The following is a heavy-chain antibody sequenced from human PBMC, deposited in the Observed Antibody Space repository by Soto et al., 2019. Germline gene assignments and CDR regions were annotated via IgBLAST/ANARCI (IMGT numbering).Heavy chain of an antibody. D-gene: IGHD2-15*01. J-gene: IGHJ2*01. V-gene: IGHV4-38-2*02. Sequence: SETLSLTCTVSGYSISSGWYWGWIRQPPGKGLEWIASFYHGESTFFNPSLKSRVSISEDTSKNQFSLKLRSVTAADTAVFYCARGTSTPDWYFDFWGSGPLVTASS. CDR2: FYHGEST. CDR3: ARGTSTPDWYFDF. CDR1: GYSISSGWY.